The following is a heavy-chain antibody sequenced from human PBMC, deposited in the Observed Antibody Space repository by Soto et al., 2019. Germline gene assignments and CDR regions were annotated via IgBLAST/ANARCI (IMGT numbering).Heavy chain of an antibody. V-gene: IGHV1-2*02. D-gene: IGHD5-18*01. CDR3: ARVLGDTAMATLDY. CDR1: GYTFTGYY. J-gene: IGHJ4*02. CDR2: INPNSGGT. Sequence: ASVKVSCKASGYTFTGYYMHWVRQAPGQGLEWMGWINPNSGGTNYAQKFQGRVTMTRDTSISTAYMELSRLRSDDTAVYYCARVLGDTAMATLDYWGQGTLVTVSS.